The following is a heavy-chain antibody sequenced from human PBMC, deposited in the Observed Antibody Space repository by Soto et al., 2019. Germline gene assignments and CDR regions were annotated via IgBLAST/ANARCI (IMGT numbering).Heavy chain of an antibody. CDR2: ISGGVGST. J-gene: IGHJ3*02. CDR1: GFTFSSYA. D-gene: IGHD3-22*01. V-gene: IGHV3-23*01. Sequence: GGSLRLSCAASGFTFSSYAMDWVRQAPGKGLEWGSGISGGVGSTYYADSVKGRFTISRDNSKNTLYLQINSLRAEDTAVYYCAREADYYDSSGYYRGAFDIWGQGTMVTVSS. CDR3: AREADYYDSSGYYRGAFDI.